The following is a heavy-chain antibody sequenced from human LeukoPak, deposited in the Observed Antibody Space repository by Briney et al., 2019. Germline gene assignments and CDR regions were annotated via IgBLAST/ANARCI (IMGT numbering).Heavy chain of an antibody. Sequence: RASAKVSCKASGYTFTGYYMHWVRQAPGQGLEWMGWINPNSGGTNYAQKFQGRVTMTRDTSISTAYMELSRLRSDDTAVYYCATIAAFGIVGANIPFDYWGQGTLVTVSS. D-gene: IGHD1-26*01. CDR3: ATIAAFGIVGANIPFDY. J-gene: IGHJ4*02. V-gene: IGHV1-2*02. CDR1: GYTFTGYY. CDR2: INPNSGGT.